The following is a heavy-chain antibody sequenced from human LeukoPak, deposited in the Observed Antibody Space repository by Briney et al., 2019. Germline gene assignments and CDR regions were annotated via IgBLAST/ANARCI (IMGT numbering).Heavy chain of an antibody. Sequence: PSETLSLTCAVYGGSFSGYYWSWIRQPPGKGLEWIGEINHSGSTNYNPSLKSRVTISVDTSKNQFSLKLSSVTAADTAVYYCARDYGDYTFDYWGQGTLVTVSS. J-gene: IGHJ4*02. CDR3: ARDYGDYTFDY. V-gene: IGHV4-34*01. CDR1: GGSFSGYY. D-gene: IGHD4-17*01. CDR2: INHSGST.